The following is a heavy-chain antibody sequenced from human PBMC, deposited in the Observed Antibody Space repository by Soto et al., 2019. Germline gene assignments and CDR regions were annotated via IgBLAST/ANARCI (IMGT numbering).Heavy chain of an antibody. D-gene: IGHD3-3*01. CDR2: IYYSGTT. Sequence: PSETLSLTCTVSGGSISSSAYYWGWIRQPPGKGLEWIAIIYYSGTTYYNASLKSRVTISADTSKNQFSLKLTSVTAADTAVYYCARERFRYGMDVWGQGTTVTVSS. CDR1: GGSISSSAYY. CDR3: ARERFRYGMDV. V-gene: IGHV4-39*02. J-gene: IGHJ6*02.